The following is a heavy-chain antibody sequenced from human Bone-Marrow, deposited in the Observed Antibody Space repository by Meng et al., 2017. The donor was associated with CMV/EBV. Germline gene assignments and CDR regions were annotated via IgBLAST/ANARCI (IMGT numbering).Heavy chain of an antibody. Sequence: ASGVTFSSSWMHWVCQSPEKGLECVADIKCDGSEKYYVDSVKGRLTISRDNAKNSLYLQVNSLRAEDMTVYYCVRGDSGNSRGGFDYWGQGTLVTVSS. CDR1: GVTFSSSW. CDR3: VRGDSGNSRGGFDY. CDR2: IKCDGSEK. D-gene: IGHD4-23*01. J-gene: IGHJ4*02. V-gene: IGHV3-52*01.